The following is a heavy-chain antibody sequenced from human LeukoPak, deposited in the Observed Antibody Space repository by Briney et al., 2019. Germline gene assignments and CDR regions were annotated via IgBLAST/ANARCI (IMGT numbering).Heavy chain of an antibody. J-gene: IGHJ4*02. Sequence: PGGSLRLSCAASGLTFSIHAMHWVRQPPGKGLEYVSAISSNGGRTYYADAVKGRFTVSRDNSKNTLFLQMGSLRAEDMAVYYCARGGVLLWSTFDYWGQETLVTVSS. CDR2: ISSNGGRT. CDR3: ARGGVLLWSTFDY. D-gene: IGHD3-10*01. V-gene: IGHV3-64*02. CDR1: GLTFSIHA.